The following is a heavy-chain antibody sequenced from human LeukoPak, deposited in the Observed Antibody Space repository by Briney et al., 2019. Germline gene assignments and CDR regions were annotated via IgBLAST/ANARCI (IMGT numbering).Heavy chain of an antibody. CDR3: ARSVISSGFDY. CDR2: IYHSGST. Sequence: EWIGYIYHSGSTYYNPSLKSRVTISVDRSKNQFSLKLSSVTAADTAVYYCARSVISSGFDYWGQGTLVTVSS. J-gene: IGHJ4*02. D-gene: IGHD3-10*01. V-gene: IGHV4-30-2*01.